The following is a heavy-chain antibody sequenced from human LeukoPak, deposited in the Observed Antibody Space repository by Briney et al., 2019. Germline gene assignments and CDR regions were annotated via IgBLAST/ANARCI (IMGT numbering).Heavy chain of an antibody. D-gene: IGHD2-2*01. V-gene: IGHV1-18*01. CDR2: ISVYNGNT. J-gene: IGHJ3*02. Sequence: ASVKVSCKASGYTFINYGVSWVRQAPGQGLEWMGWISVYNGNTNYAQKFQGRVTMTTETSTSTAYMELRSLRYDDTAVYYCARSGFQYCSISNCVASDIWGQGTMVTVSS. CDR1: GYTFINYG. CDR3: ARSGFQYCSISNCVASDI.